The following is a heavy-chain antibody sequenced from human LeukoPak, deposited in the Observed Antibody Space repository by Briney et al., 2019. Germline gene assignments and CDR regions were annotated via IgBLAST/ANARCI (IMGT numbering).Heavy chain of an antibody. CDR2: ISGSGGST. V-gene: IGHV3-23*01. CDR3: AKDGTPITMVRGVIGDYYYMDV. Sequence: GGSLRLSCAASGFTFSSYAMSWVRQAPGKGLEWVSAISGSGGSTYYADSVKGRFTISRDNSKNTLYLQMNSLRAEDTAVYYCAKDGTPITMVRGVIGDYYYMDVRGKGTTVTVSS. D-gene: IGHD3-10*01. J-gene: IGHJ6*03. CDR1: GFTFSSYA.